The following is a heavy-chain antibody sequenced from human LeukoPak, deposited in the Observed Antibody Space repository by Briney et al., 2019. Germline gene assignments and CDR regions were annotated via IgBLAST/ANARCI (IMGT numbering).Heavy chain of an antibody. CDR2: IYYSGST. V-gene: IGHV4-39*01. Sequence: PSETLSLTCTVSGGSISSSSYYWGWIRQPPGKGLEWIGSIYYSGSTHYNPSLKSRITISVDTSKNQFSLKLSSVTAADTAVYYCATLGYCSGGSCRYFDYWGQGTLVTVSS. CDR3: ATLGYCSGGSCRYFDY. CDR1: GGSISSSSYY. D-gene: IGHD2-15*01. J-gene: IGHJ4*02.